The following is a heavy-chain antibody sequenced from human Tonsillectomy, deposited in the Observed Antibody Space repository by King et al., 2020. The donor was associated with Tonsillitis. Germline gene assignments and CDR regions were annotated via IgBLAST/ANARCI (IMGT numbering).Heavy chain of an antibody. CDR2: ISYDGSNK. J-gene: IGHJ4*02. CDR3: ARGPFRDGYNLAY. V-gene: IGHV3-30-3*01. Sequence: VQLVESGGGVVQPGRSLRLSCAASGFTLSSYSLHWVRQAPGKGLEWVTIISYDGSNKYYADSVKGRFSISRDNSKNMVYLQMNSLREEDTAVYYCARGPFRDGYNLAYWGQGTLVTVSS. D-gene: IGHD5-24*01. CDR1: GFTLSSYS.